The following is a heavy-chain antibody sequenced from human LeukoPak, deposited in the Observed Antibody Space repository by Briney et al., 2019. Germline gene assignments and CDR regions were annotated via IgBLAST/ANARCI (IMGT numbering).Heavy chain of an antibody. Sequence: PGGTLRLSCAASGFTFSSYGMSWVRQAPGKGLEWVSAISGSGGSTYYADSVKGRFTISRDNSKNTLYLQMNSLRAEDTAVYYCAKAASSSWTNWFDPWGQGTLVTVSS. CDR3: AKAASSSWTNWFDP. J-gene: IGHJ5*02. CDR2: ISGSGGST. CDR1: GFTFSSYG. D-gene: IGHD6-13*01. V-gene: IGHV3-23*01.